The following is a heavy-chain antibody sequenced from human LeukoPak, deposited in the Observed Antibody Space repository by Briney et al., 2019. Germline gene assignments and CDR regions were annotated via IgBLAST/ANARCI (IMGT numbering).Heavy chain of an antibody. CDR1: GFTFSSYA. V-gene: IGHV3-23*01. CDR3: AKASYYDFWSGYNNYFDY. CDR2: ISGSGGST. D-gene: IGHD3-3*01. Sequence: SGGSLRLSCAASGFTFSSYAMSWVRQAPGKGLEWVSAISGSGGSTYYADSVKGRFTISRDNSKNTLYLQMNSLRAEDTAVYYCAKASYYDFWSGYNNYFDYWGQGTLVTVSS. J-gene: IGHJ4*02.